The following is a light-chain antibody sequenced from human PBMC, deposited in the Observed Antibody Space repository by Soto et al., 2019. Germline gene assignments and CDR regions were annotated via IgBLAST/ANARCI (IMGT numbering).Light chain of an antibody. J-gene: IGLJ2*01. V-gene: IGLV1-40*01. CDR2: GNS. Sequence: QSVLTQPPSASGTPGQRVTISCSGSSSNIGSNYVCWYQHLPGTAPKLLMYGNSNRPSGVPDRFSGSRSGTSASLAITGLQAEDEADYYCQSYDISLSGVVFGGGTKVTVL. CDR1: SSNIGSNY. CDR3: QSYDISLSGVV.